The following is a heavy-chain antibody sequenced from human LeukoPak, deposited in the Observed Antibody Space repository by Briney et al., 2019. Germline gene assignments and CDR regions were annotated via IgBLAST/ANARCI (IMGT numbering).Heavy chain of an antibody. CDR3: ARDVRVRYYDSSGYYS. CDR1: GFTFSSYA. D-gene: IGHD3-22*01. V-gene: IGHV3-30-3*01. CDR2: ISYDGSNK. J-gene: IGHJ4*02. Sequence: GRTLRLSCAASGFTFSSYAMHWVRQAPGKGLEWVAVISYDGSNKYYADSVKGRFTISRDNSKNTLYLQMNSLRAEDTAVYYCARDVRVRYYDSSGYYSWGQGTLVTVSS.